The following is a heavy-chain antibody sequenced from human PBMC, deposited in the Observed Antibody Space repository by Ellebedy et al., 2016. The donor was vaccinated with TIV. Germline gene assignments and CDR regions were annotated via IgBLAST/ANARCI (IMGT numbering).Heavy chain of an antibody. D-gene: IGHD1-26*01. J-gene: IGHJ4*02. CDR1: GGSISSGGYS. Sequence: LRLSCAVSGGSISSGGYSWSWIRQPPGKGLEWIGYIYHSGSTYYNPSLKSRVTISVDTSKNQFSLKLSSVTAADTAVYYCARNPRGSYPFDYWGQGTLVTVSS. V-gene: IGHV4-30-2*01. CDR3: ARNPRGSYPFDY. CDR2: IYHSGST.